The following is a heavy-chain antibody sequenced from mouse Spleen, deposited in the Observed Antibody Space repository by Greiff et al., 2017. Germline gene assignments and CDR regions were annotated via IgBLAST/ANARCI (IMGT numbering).Heavy chain of an antibody. V-gene: IGHV1-50*01. CDR3: ARLHGMDY. CDR2: IDPSDSYT. J-gene: IGHJ4*01. Sequence: VQLQQPGAELVKPGASVKLSCKASGYTFTSYWMQWVKQRPGQGLEWIGEIDPSDSYTNYNQKFKGKATLTVDTSSSTAYMQLSSLTSEDSAVYYCARLHGMDYWGQGTSVTVSS. CDR1: GYTFTSYW.